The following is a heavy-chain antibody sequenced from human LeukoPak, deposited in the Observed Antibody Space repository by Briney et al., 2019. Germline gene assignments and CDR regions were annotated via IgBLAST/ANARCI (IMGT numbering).Heavy chain of an antibody. CDR1: GYTFTSYA. Sequence: ASVKVSCKASGYTFTSYAMHWVRQAPGQRLEWMGWINAGNGNTKYSQEFQGRVTITRDTSASTAYMELSSLRSEDVAVYYCAREYYYGSGSTGYYYYMDVWGKGTTVTVSS. J-gene: IGHJ6*03. V-gene: IGHV1-3*03. CDR2: INAGNGNT. D-gene: IGHD3-10*01. CDR3: AREYYYGSGSTGYYYYMDV.